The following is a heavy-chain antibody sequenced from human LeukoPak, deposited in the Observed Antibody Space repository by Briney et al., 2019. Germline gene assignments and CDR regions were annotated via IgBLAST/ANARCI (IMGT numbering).Heavy chain of an antibody. CDR1: GYTFTSYD. V-gene: IGHV1-8*01. CDR2: MNPNSGNT. D-gene: IGHD3-22*01. CDR3: ARGVTPRYYDLNWFDP. J-gene: IGHJ5*02. Sequence: ASVKVSCKASGYTFTSYDINWVRQATGQGPEWMGWMNPNSGNTGYAQKFQGRVTMTRNTSISTAYMELSSLRSEDTAVYYCARGVTPRYYDLNWFDPWGQGTLVTVSS.